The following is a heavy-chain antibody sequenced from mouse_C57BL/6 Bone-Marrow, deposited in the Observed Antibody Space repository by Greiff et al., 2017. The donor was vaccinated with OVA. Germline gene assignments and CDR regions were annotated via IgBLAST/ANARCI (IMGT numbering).Heavy chain of an antibody. D-gene: IGHD1-1*01. CDR3: ARYSYGSFYFDY. J-gene: IGHJ2*01. V-gene: IGHV7-3*01. CDR2: IRNKANGYTT. CDR1: GFTFTDYY. Sequence: EVKVVESGGGLVQPGGSLILSCAASGFTFTDYYMSWVRQPPGKALEWLGFIRNKANGYTTEYSASVKCRFTISRDNSQSILYLQMNALRAEDSATYYCARYSYGSFYFDYWGQGTTLTVSS.